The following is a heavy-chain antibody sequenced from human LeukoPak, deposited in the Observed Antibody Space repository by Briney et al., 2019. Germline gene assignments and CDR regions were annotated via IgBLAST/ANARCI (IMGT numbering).Heavy chain of an antibody. CDR3: ATGYSSVVGY. V-gene: IGHV3-21*01. CDR1: GFTFSGYS. CDR2: ISSSSSYI. J-gene: IGHJ4*02. Sequence: GRSLRLSCAASGFTFSGYSMNWVRQAPGKGLEWVSSISSSSSYIYYADSVKGRFTISRDNAKNSLYLQMNSLRAEDTAVYYCATGYSSVVGYWGQGTLVTVSS. D-gene: IGHD6-19*01.